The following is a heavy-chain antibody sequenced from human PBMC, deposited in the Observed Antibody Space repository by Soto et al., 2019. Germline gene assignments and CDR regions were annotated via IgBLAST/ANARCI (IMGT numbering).Heavy chain of an antibody. D-gene: IGHD5-12*01. CDR1: GFTVSSNY. CDR2: IYSGGST. V-gene: IGHV3-53*02. CDR3: ARGEGGYGELNWFDP. Sequence: EVQLVETGGGLIQPGGSLRLSCAASGFTVSSNYMSWVRQAPGKGLEWVSVIYSGGSTYYADSVKGRFTIARDNSKNTRYLQMNRLSTEDTAVYYCARGEGGYGELNWFDPWGQGTLVTVSS. J-gene: IGHJ5*02.